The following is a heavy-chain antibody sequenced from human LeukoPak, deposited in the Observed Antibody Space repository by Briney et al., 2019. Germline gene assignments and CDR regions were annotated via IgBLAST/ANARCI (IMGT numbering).Heavy chain of an antibody. Sequence: PGGSLKLSCAASGFTFSGSTVHWVRQASGKGLDWVGHIRTKANNYATAYAASVKGRFTISRDDSKNTAHLQMNSLKIEDTAVYYCSRHEALPGDYWGQGTLVTVSS. D-gene: IGHD2-15*01. J-gene: IGHJ4*02. CDR2: IRTKANNYAT. CDR1: GFTFSGST. CDR3: SRHEALPGDY. V-gene: IGHV3-73*01.